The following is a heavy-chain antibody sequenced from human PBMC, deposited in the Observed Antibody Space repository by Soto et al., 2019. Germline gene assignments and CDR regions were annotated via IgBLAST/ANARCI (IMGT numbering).Heavy chain of an antibody. V-gene: IGHV1-69*13. J-gene: IGHJ4*02. Sequence: SVKASCKASGCTCSSYAISWVRQAPGQGLEWMGGIIPIFGTANYAQKFQGRVAITADESTSTAYMELSSLRSEDTAVYYCARGYQIYDDYWGQGTLITFSS. D-gene: IGHD5-12*01. CDR2: IIPIFGTA. CDR3: ARGYQIYDDY. CDR1: GCTCSSYA.